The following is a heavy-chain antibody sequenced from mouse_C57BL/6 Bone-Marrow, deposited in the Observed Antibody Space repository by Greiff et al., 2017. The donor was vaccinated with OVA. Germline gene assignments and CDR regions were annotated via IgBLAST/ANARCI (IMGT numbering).Heavy chain of an antibody. CDR3: AATVVAEGFDY. V-gene: IGHV1-42*01. D-gene: IGHD1-1*01. CDR1: GYSFTGYY. Sequence: VQLQQPGAELVKPGASVKLSCKASGYSFTGYYMNWVKQSPEKSLEWIGEINPSTGGTTYNQKFKAKATLTVDKSSSTAYMQLKSLTSEDSAVYYCAATVVAEGFDYWGQGTTLTVSS. J-gene: IGHJ2*01. CDR2: INPSTGGT.